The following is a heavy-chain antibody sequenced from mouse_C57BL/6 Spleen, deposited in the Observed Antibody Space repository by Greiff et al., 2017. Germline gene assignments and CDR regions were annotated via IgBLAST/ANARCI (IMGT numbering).Heavy chain of an antibody. Sequence: EVKLVESGPGLVKPSQSLSLTCSVTGYSITSGYYWNWLRQFPGNKLEWMGYISYDGSNNYNPSLKNRISITRDTSKNQFFLKLNSVTTEDTATYYCARDSYYYGSSYYAMDYWGQGTSVTVSS. D-gene: IGHD1-1*01. J-gene: IGHJ4*01. V-gene: IGHV3-6*01. CDR3: ARDSYYYGSSYYAMDY. CDR2: ISYDGSN. CDR1: GYSITSGYY.